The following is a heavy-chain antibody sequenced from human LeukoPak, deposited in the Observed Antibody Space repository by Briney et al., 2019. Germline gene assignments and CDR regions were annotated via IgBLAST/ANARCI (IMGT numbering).Heavy chain of an antibody. Sequence: GGSLRLSCAASGFTFSSYEMNWVRQAPGTGLEWVSYISSSGSTTYYADSVKGRFTISRDNAKNSLYLQMSGLRAEDTALYYCARIRTTVTTLDYWGQGSLVTVSS. CDR1: GFTFSSYE. V-gene: IGHV3-48*03. CDR3: ARIRTTVTTLDY. J-gene: IGHJ4*02. D-gene: IGHD4-17*01. CDR2: ISSSGSTT.